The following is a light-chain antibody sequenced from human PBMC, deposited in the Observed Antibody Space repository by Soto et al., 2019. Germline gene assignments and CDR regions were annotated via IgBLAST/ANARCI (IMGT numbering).Light chain of an antibody. J-gene: IGLJ3*02. V-gene: IGLV2-23*01. CDR2: EGS. CDR1: SSDVGSYNL. Sequence: QSALTQPASVSGSPGQSITISCTGTSSDVGSYNLVSWYQQHPGKAPKLMIYEGSKRPSGVSNRFSGSKSGNTASLTISGLQAEDEADYYCCSYAGSSTWVFGVGPKLPVL. CDR3: CSYAGSSTWV.